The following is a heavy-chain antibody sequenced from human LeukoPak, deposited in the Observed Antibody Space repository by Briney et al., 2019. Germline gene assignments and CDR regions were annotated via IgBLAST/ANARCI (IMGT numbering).Heavy chain of an antibody. CDR1: GFTFDDYA. Sequence: GRSLRLSCAASGFTFDDYAMHWVRQAPGKGLEWVSVIYSGGSTYYADSVKGRFTISRDNSKNTLYLQMNSLRAEDTAVYYCARDPGSQRWLQPGDYWGQGTLVTVSS. CDR2: IYSGGST. D-gene: IGHD5-24*01. J-gene: IGHJ4*02. CDR3: ARDPGSQRWLQPGDY. V-gene: IGHV3-66*02.